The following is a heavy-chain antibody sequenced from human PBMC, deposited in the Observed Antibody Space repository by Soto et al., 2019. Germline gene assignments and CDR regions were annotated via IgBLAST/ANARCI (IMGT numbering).Heavy chain of an antibody. CDR2: IYWDDDK. Sequence: QITLKESGPTLVKPTQTLTLTCTFSGFSLSTSGVGVGWIRQAPGKALEWLALIYWDDDKRYSPSLKSRLTITKDTSKSQVVLTITNMDPVDTATYCCAHRGGGSCFAYWGQGTLVAVSS. V-gene: IGHV2-5*02. CDR3: AHRGGGSCFAY. J-gene: IGHJ4*02. D-gene: IGHD2-15*01. CDR1: GFSLSTSGVG.